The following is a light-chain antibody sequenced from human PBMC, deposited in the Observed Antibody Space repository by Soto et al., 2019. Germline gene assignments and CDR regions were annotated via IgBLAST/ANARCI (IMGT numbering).Light chain of an antibody. CDR2: AAS. Sequence: EIVMTQSPATLSVSPGERVTLSCRPSQTVHSHLAWYQQRPGQAPRPLIYAASTRATGIPGRFSGNGFGTEFTLTISSLQSEDFAVYYCQQYSDWPLTFGGGTKVEIK. CDR1: QTVHSH. V-gene: IGKV3D-15*01. CDR3: QQYSDWPLT. J-gene: IGKJ4*01.